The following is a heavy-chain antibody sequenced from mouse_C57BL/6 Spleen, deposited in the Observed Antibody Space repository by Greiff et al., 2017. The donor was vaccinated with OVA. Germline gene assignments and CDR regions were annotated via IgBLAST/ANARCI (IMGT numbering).Heavy chain of an antibody. CDR2: IDPSDSYT. J-gene: IGHJ2*01. CDR3: ARKGDIYFDY. D-gene: IGHD3-3*01. CDR1: GYTFTSYW. V-gene: IGHV1-69*01. Sequence: VQLQQSGAELVMPGASVTLSCKASGYTFTSYWMHWVKQRPGQGLEWIGEIDPSDSYTSYNQKFKGKSTLTVDKSSSTAYMQLRSLTSEASAVFCCARKGDIYFDYWGQGTTLTVSS.